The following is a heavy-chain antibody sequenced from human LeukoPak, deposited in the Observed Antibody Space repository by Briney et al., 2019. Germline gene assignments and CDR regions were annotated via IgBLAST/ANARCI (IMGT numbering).Heavy chain of an antibody. CDR2: IFYTGRV. Sequence: TLSLTCTVSGGSISSGVYYWSWIRQHPGKGLEWMGYIFYTGRVSYNPSLKSRITISVDSTRNHFSLEVSSVTAADTAVYYCARTVGARTFYFDHWGHGTLVTVSS. CDR1: GGSISSGVYY. V-gene: IGHV4-31*03. CDR3: ARTVGARTFYFDH. J-gene: IGHJ4*01. D-gene: IGHD1-26*01.